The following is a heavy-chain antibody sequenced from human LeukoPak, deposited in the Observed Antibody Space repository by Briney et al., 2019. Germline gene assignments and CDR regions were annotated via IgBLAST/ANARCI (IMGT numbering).Heavy chain of an antibody. J-gene: IGHJ5*02. D-gene: IGHD6-13*01. CDR1: GFTVSSNY. CDR2: IYSGGST. Sequence: GGSLRLSCAASGFTVSSNYMSWVRQAPGKGLEWVSVIYSGGSTYYADSVKGRFTISRDNSKNTMYLQMNTLRAEDTAIYYCARGDKQLVFNRNKGGFDPWGQGTLVTVSS. CDR3: ARGDKQLVFNRNKGGFDP. V-gene: IGHV3-53*05.